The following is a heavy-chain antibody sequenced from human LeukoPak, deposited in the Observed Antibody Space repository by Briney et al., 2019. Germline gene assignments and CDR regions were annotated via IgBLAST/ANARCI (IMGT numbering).Heavy chain of an antibody. Sequence: GESLKISCKGSGYTFTSYAFSWVRQAPGQGLEWMGWISAYNGNTKCAQKFQGRVTMTTDTSTSTAYMEVRSLRSDDTALYYCARDRSSSWYYFEYWGQGALVTVSS. CDR1: GYTFTSYA. CDR2: ISAYNGNT. D-gene: IGHD6-13*01. V-gene: IGHV1-18*01. CDR3: ARDRSSSWYYFEY. J-gene: IGHJ4*02.